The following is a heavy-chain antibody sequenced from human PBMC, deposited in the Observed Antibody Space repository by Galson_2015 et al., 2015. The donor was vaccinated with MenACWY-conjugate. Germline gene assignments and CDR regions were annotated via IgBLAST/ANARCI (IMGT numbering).Heavy chain of an antibody. CDR3: AKSRGASFYFDS. J-gene: IGHJ4*02. Sequence: SLILSCAAAGFIFNTYWMHWARQAPGKGLVWVSRINPGGSITTYADFVKDRFTISRDNANNTLYLQMNSLRPEDMAVFYCAKSRGASFYFDSWGQGTLVTVSS. CDR2: INPGGSIT. D-gene: IGHD1-26*01. V-gene: IGHV3-74*01. CDR1: GFIFNTYW.